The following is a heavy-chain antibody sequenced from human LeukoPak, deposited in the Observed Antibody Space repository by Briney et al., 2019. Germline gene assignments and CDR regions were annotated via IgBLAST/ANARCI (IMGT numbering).Heavy chain of an antibody. Sequence: SETLSLTCAVYGGSFSGYYWSWIRQPPGKGLEWIGEINHSGSTNYNPSLKSRVTISVDTSKNQFSLKLSSVTAADTAVYYCARICRLGSSCPFDYWGQGTLVTVSS. D-gene: IGHD6-13*01. J-gene: IGHJ4*02. CDR2: INHSGST. CDR1: GGSFSGYY. V-gene: IGHV4-34*01. CDR3: ARICRLGSSCPFDY.